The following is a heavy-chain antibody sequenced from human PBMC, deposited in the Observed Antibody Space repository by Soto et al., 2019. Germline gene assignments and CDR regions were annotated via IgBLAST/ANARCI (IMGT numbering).Heavy chain of an antibody. J-gene: IGHJ4*02. CDR3: ARPDPRVDYALDY. CDR1: GFTFSSYS. CDR2: ISSSSSTI. D-gene: IGHD3-16*01. V-gene: IGHV3-48*01. Sequence: PGGSLRLSCAASGFTFSSYSMNWVRQAPGKGLEWVSYISSSSSTIYYADSVKGRFTISRDNAKNSLYLQMNSLRAEDTAVYYCARPDPRVDYALDYWGQGTLVTVSS.